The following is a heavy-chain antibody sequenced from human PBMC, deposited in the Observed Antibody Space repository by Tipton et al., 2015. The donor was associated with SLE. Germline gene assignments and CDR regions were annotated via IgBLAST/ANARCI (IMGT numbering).Heavy chain of an antibody. D-gene: IGHD4-17*01. CDR1: GGSISSYY. CDR3: ARDPFPTVTTGAFDI. CDR2: IYTSGST. Sequence: TLSLTCTVSGGSISSYYWSWIRQPAGKGLEWIGRIYTSGSTNYNPSLKSRVTMSVDTSKNQFSLKLSSVTAADTAVYYCARDPFPTVTTGAFDIWGQGTMVTVSS. V-gene: IGHV4-4*07. J-gene: IGHJ3*02.